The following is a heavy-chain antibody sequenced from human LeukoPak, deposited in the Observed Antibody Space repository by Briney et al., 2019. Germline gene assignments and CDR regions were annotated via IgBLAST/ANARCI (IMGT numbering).Heavy chain of an antibody. D-gene: IGHD3-10*01. J-gene: IGHJ6*03. V-gene: IGHV4-34*01. Sequence: PSETLSLTCAVHGGSFSGYYWNWIRQPPGKGLEWIGQIYHSGSTKYNPSLKSRVTISVDTSKNQFSLKLSSVTAADTAVYYCARQRRVRGAKEVYYYYYYYMDVWGKGTTVTISS. CDR3: ARQRRVRGAKEVYYYYYYYMDV. CDR1: GGSFSGYY. CDR2: IYHSGST.